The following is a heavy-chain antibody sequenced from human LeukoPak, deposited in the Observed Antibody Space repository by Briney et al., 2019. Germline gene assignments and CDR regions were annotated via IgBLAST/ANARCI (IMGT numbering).Heavy chain of an antibody. CDR1: GFIFSIYN. D-gene: IGHD3-22*01. CDR3: AKGARSSSGYTTD. V-gene: IGHV3-48*01. CDR2: ISSSGTGI. J-gene: IGHJ4*02. Sequence: PGGSLRLSCATSGFIFSIYNMNWVRQAPGKGLEWVSYISSSGTGIYYADSVKGRFTISRDNANNSLCLQMNSLKTEDTAFYYCAKGARSSSGYTTDWGQGILVTVSS.